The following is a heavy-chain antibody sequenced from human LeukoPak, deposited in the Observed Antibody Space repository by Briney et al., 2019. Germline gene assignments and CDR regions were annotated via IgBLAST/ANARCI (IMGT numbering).Heavy chain of an antibody. CDR2: IIPILGTA. D-gene: IGHD6-6*01. CDR1: GGTFSSYA. Sequence: SVKVSCKASGGTFSSYAISWVRHAPGQGLEWMGGIIPILGTANYAQKFQGRVTITTDESTSTAYMELSSLRSEDTAVYYCARGGRIAARSRGPGYYYYYMDVWGKGTTVTVSS. V-gene: IGHV1-69*05. CDR3: ARGGRIAARSRGPGYYYYYMDV. J-gene: IGHJ6*03.